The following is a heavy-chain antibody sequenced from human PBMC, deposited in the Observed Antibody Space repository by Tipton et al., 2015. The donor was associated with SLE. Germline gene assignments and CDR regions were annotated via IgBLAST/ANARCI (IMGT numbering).Heavy chain of an antibody. Sequence: SLRLSCAASGFTFSSYAMHRVRQAPGKGLEWVAVISYDGSNKYYADSVKGRFTISRDNSKNTLYLQMNSLRAEDTAVYYCARNSSLPLGMDVWGQGTTVTVSS. V-gene: IGHV3-30*04. D-gene: IGHD6-13*01. CDR1: GFTFSSYA. CDR3: ARNSSLPLGMDV. J-gene: IGHJ6*02. CDR2: ISYDGSNK.